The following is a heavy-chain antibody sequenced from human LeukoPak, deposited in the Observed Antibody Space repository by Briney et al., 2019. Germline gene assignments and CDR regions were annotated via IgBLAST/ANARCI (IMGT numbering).Heavy chain of an antibody. Sequence: GGSVTLYCSASGFTFSDYYMRWLRPAPGKGLVGVSYICNSCSTIYYEDTVKGQFTISRDNAKTKLYLQMNSMRAEDTAVYYCARDRSLYYYDSSGYYYDYWGQGTLVTVSS. CDR2: ICNSCSTI. D-gene: IGHD3-22*01. CDR3: ARDRSLYYYDSSGYYYDY. V-gene: IGHV3-11*01. J-gene: IGHJ4*02. CDR1: GFTFSDYY.